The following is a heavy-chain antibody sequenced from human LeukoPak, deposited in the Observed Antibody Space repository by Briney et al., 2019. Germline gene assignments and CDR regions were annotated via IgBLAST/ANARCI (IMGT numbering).Heavy chain of an antibody. CDR1: GFTFSSYS. J-gene: IGHJ6*03. CDR3: AGEGHYYYMDV. V-gene: IGHV3-21*01. Sequence: GGSLRLSCAASGFTFSSYSMNWVRQAPGKGLEWVSSISSSSSYIYYADSVKGRFTISRDNAKNSLYLQMNSLRAEDTAVYYCAGEGHYYYMDVWGKGTTVTVSS. CDR2: ISSSSSYI.